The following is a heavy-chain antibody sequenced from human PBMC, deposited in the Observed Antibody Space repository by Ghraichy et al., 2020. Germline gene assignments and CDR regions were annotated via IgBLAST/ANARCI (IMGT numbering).Heavy chain of an antibody. D-gene: IGHD6-6*01. CDR3: ARDSSSSSGNFDY. CDR1: GFTFSSYA. Sequence: GGSLRLSCAASGFTFSSYAMHWVRQAPGKGLEWVAVISYDGSNKYYADSVKGRFTISRDNSKNTLYLQMNSLRAEDTAVYYCARDSSSSSGNFDYWGQGTLVTVSS. J-gene: IGHJ4*02. CDR2: ISYDGSNK. V-gene: IGHV3-30-3*01.